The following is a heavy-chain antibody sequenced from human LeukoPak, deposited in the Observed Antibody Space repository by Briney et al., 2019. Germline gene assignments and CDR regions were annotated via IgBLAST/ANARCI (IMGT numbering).Heavy chain of an antibody. V-gene: IGHV3-30*02. CDR1: GFTFSDYG. J-gene: IGHJ4*02. CDR2: LRYGGTNE. CDR3: AKDRISLGELLSSLEY. Sequence: GGSLRLSCAASGFTFSDYGMHWVRQAPGKGLEWVAFLRYGGTNEYYSDSVRGRFSISRDNSKNTVYLQMNRLRAEDTAVYYCAKDRISLGELLSSLEYWGQGILVTVSS. D-gene: IGHD3-10*01.